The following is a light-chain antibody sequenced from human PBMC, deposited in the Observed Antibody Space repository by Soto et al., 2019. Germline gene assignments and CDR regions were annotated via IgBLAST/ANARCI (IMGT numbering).Light chain of an antibody. CDR2: EAS. CDR3: QHYNSYSEA. V-gene: IGKV1-5*03. Sequence: DIQMTQSPSTLSAAVGDRVTITCRASESVNSWLAWYQQRPGKAPKLLICEASTLKSGVPSRFSGSGSGTEFTLTISSLQPDDFATYYCQHYNSYSEAFGQGTKVDIK. CDR1: ESVNSW. J-gene: IGKJ1*01.